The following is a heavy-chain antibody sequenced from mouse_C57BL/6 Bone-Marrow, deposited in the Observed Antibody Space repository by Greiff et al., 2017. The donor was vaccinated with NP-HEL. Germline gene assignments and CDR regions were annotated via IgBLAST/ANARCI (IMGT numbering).Heavy chain of an antibody. V-gene: IGHV5-4*01. CDR1: GFTFSSYA. D-gene: IGHD1-1*01. J-gene: IGHJ3*01. CDR2: ISDGGSYS. Sequence: DVKLVESGGGLVKPGGSLKLSCAASGFTFSSYAMSWVRQTPEKRLEWVATISDGGSYSYYPDNVKGRFTISRDNAKNNLYLQMSHLKSEDTAMYYCARDLEGSSPFAYWGQGTLVTVSA. CDR3: ARDLEGSSPFAY.